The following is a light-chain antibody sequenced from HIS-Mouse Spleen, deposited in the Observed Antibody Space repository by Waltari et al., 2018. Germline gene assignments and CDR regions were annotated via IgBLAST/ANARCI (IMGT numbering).Light chain of an antibody. V-gene: IGLV2-14*03. Sequence: QSALTQPASVSGSPGQSITISCTGTSRDVGGYNYVSGYQQPPGKAPKLMIYDVSNRPSGVSNRFSGSKSGNTASLTISGLQAEDEADYYCSSYTSSSFNVVFGGGTKLTVL. J-gene: IGLJ2*01. CDR1: SRDVGGYNY. CDR2: DVS. CDR3: SSYTSSSFNVV.